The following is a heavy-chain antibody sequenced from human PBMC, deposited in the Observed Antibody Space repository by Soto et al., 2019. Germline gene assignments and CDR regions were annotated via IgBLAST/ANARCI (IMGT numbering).Heavy chain of an antibody. CDR1: GGSISSYY. Sequence: QVQLQESGPGLVKPSETLSLTCTVSGGSISSYYWSWIRQPPGKGLEWIGYIYYSGSTNYNPSLKSRVSIPVDTSKNPFSLKLSSVTAADTAVYYCARRYGVYFDYWGQGTLVTVSS. D-gene: IGHD4-17*01. CDR2: IYYSGST. CDR3: ARRYGVYFDY. J-gene: IGHJ4*02. V-gene: IGHV4-59*08.